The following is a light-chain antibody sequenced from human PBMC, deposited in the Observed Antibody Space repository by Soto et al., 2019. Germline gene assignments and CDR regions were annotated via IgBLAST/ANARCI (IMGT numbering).Light chain of an antibody. CDR3: CSYAGTSTHTV. V-gene: IGLV2-23*02. Sequence: QSALTQPASVSGSPGQSITISCTGTSSDVGRYNLVSWYQQHPGKAPKLMISEVSKRPSGISDRFSGSKSGSTASLTISGLQAEDEADYYCCSYAGTSTHTVFGGGTKLTVL. J-gene: IGLJ7*01. CDR2: EVS. CDR1: SSDVGRYNL.